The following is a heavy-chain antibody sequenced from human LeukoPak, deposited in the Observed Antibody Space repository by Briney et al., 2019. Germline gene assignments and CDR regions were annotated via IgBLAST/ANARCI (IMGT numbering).Heavy chain of an antibody. D-gene: IGHD1-1*01. CDR3: ARDLRATTSPGSPQY. CDR1: GFTFSSYW. J-gene: IGHJ4*02. Sequence: GGSLRLSCAASGFTFSSYWMTWVRQAPGKGLEWVANINQDGSEKYFVGSVRGRFTISRGNAKNSLYLQMNSLRAEDTAVYYCARDLRATTSPGSPQYWGQGTLVTVSS. CDR2: INQDGSEK. V-gene: IGHV3-7*01.